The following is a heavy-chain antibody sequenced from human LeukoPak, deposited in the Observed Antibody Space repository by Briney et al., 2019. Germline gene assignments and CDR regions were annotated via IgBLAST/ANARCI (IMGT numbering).Heavy chain of an antibody. CDR3: ARVYYHDSSGYIVVYYGLDV. CDR2: IIPLLGTA. CDR1: GGTFSSYA. V-gene: IGHV1-69*13. D-gene: IGHD3-22*01. J-gene: IGHJ6*02. Sequence: ASVKVSCKAFGGTFSSYAVSWVRQAPGQGLEWMGGIIPLLGTANYAQKFQGRVTITADESTSTVYMDLSSLSFEDTAVYYCARVYYHDSSGYIVVYYGLDVWGQGTLVTVSS.